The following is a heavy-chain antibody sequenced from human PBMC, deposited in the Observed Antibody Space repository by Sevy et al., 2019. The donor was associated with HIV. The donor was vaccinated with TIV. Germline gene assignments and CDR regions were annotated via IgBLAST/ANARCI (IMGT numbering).Heavy chain of an antibody. J-gene: IGHJ4*02. D-gene: IGHD2-15*01. Sequence: GGSLRLSCVASGFTFSDYWMTWVRQAPGKGLEWVASINRVGSEKYHADSVKGRFTISRHNVKKALFRQMNSLRVEDTAVYYWLRGGGGYWGQETLVTVSS. CDR2: INRVGSEK. CDR1: GFTFSDYW. V-gene: IGHV3-7*01. CDR3: LRGGGGY.